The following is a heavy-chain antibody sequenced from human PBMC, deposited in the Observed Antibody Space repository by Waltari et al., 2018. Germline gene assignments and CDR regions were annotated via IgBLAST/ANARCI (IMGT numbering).Heavy chain of an antibody. CDR1: GVTFSSHA. CDR3: AQEFRSAGDY. J-gene: IGHJ4*02. D-gene: IGHD3-10*01. V-gene: IGHV1-69*12. Sequence: QVQLVQSGAVVKKPGSSVQVSCQASGVTFSSHALSWVRQAPGQGLEWMGGIIPIFGTANYAQKFQGRVTITADESTSTAYMELSSLRSEDTAVYYCAQEFRSAGDYWGQGTLVTVSS. CDR2: IIPIFGTA.